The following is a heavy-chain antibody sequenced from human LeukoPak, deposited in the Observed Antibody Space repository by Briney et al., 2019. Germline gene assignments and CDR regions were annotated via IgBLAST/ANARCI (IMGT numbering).Heavy chain of an antibody. J-gene: IGHJ4*02. Sequence: GGSLRLSCSASGFTFSSYAMHWVRQAPGKGLEWVAVISYDGSNKYYADSVKGRFTISRDNSKNSLYLQMNSLRAEDTAVYYCARDRGKQLEYFDYWGQGTLVTVSS. CDR3: ARDRGKQLEYFDY. CDR2: ISYDGSNK. V-gene: IGHV3-30-3*01. CDR1: GFTFSSYA. D-gene: IGHD5-18*01.